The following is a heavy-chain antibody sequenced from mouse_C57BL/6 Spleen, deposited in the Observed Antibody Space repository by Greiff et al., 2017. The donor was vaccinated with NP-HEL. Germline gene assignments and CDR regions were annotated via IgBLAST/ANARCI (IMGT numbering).Heavy chain of an antibody. V-gene: IGHV1-5*01. Sequence: EVQLQQSGTVLVRPGASVKMSCKTSGYTFTSYWMHWVKQRPGQGLEWIGAIYPGNSDTSYNQKFKGKVKLTAVTSASTAYMELSSLTNEDSAVYYCTRETTIVAPMAMDYWGQGTSVTVSS. CDR1: GYTFTSYW. J-gene: IGHJ4*01. D-gene: IGHD1-1*01. CDR2: IYPGNSDT. CDR3: TRETTIVAPMAMDY.